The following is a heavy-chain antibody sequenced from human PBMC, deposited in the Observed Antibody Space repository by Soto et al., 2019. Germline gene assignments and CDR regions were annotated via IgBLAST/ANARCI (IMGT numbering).Heavy chain of an antibody. V-gene: IGHV4-39*01. CDR3: ARLWTPLCSYDILTGCIPSNWFDP. J-gene: IGHJ5*02. Sequence: SETLSLTCTVSGGSISSSSYYWGWIRQPPGKGLEWIGSIYYSGSTYYNPSLKSRVTISVDTSKNQFSLKLSSVPAADTAVYYCARLWTPLCSYDILTGCIPSNWFDPWGQGTLVTVSS. CDR1: GGSISSSSYY. D-gene: IGHD3-9*01. CDR2: IYYSGST.